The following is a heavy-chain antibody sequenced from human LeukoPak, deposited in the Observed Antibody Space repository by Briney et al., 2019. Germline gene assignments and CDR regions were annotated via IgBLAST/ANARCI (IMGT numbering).Heavy chain of an antibody. CDR2: INPNSGGT. CDR1: GYTFTGYY. V-gene: IGHV1-2*04. CDR3: AREKDSSGFSV. J-gene: IGHJ4*02. D-gene: IGHD3-22*01. Sequence: GASVKVSCKASGYTFTGYYMHWVRQAPGQGLEWMGWINPNSGGTNYAQKFQGWVTMTSDTSISTAYMELSRLRSEDTAVYYCAREKDSSGFSVWGQGTLVTVSS.